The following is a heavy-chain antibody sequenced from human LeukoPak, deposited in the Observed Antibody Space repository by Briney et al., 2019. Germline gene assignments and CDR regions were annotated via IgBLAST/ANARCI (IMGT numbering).Heavy chain of an antibody. J-gene: IGHJ4*02. CDR2: LDSSGST. V-gene: IGHV4-4*07. CDR3: ARGTSCGSKCFFDY. Sequence: SETLSLTCKVSGGSISGYYWSWIRQSAGKGLEWIGRLDSSGSTNYNSSLKSRVTMSIDRSQFSLRLTSVTAADTAIYYCARGTSCGSKCFFDYWGQGILVTVSS. D-gene: IGHD2-21*01. CDR1: GGSISGYY.